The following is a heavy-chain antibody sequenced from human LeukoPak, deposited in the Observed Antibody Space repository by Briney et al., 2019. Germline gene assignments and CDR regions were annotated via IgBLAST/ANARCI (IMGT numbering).Heavy chain of an antibody. D-gene: IGHD1-26*01. Sequence: SETLSLTCAVHGGSFSGYYWSWIRQPPGQGLEWIGEANHSGTARYNPSLESRVTISVDTSKSQSSLNVYFVTAADTAVYYCASLNPFSGRRNAFDIWGQGAMVTVSS. CDR3: ASLNPFSGRRNAFDI. CDR2: ANHSGTA. V-gene: IGHV4-34*01. J-gene: IGHJ3*02. CDR1: GGSFSGYY.